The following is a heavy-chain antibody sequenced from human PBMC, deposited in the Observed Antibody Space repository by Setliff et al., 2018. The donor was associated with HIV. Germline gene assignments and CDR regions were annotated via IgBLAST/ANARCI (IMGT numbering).Heavy chain of an antibody. CDR3: ARHSSYYQYFDY. D-gene: IGHD3-10*01. J-gene: IGHJ4*02. V-gene: IGHV4-39*01. CDR2: IYYSGRT. Sequence: SETLSLTCTVSGGSISSSSHYWGWIRQPPGKGLEWIGSIYYSGRTDDNPSLRSRVTISVDTSKNQFSLKLNSVTAADTAVYYCARHSSYYQYFDYWGQGSLVTVSS. CDR1: GGSISSSSHY.